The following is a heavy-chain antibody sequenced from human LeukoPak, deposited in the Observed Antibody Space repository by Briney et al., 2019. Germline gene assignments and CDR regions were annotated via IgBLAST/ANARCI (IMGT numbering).Heavy chain of an antibody. CDR3: ARETYDSSGYDY. J-gene: IGHJ4*02. Sequence: GGSLRLSCAASGFTFSSYSMNWVRRAPGEGLEWVSSISSSSSYIYYADSVTGRFTISRDNAKNSLYLQMNSLRAEDTAVYYCARETYDSSGYDYWGQGTLVTVSS. D-gene: IGHD3-22*01. CDR2: ISSSSSYI. V-gene: IGHV3-21*01. CDR1: GFTFSSYS.